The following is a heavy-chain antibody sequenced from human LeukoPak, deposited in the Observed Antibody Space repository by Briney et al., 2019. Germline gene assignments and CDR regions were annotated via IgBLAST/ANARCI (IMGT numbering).Heavy chain of an antibody. Sequence: ASVKVSCKASGYTFTSYGISWVRQAPGQGLEWMGWISAYNGNTHYAQKLQGRVTMTTDTSTSTAYMELRSLRSDDTAVYYCARGGGYGVNSVSHLWCDPGGQGTLVTVSS. D-gene: IGHD4-23*01. V-gene: IGHV1-18*01. CDR3: ARGGGYGVNSVSHLWCDP. CDR2: ISAYNGNT. J-gene: IGHJ5*02. CDR1: GYTFTSYG.